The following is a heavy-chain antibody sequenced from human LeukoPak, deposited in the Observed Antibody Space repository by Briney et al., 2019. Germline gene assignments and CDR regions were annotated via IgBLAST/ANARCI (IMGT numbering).Heavy chain of an antibody. V-gene: IGHV3-21*04. J-gene: IGHJ5*02. CDR1: GFTFSSYS. CDR3: AKFTREYCSSTSCPNWFDP. D-gene: IGHD2-2*01. Sequence: GGSLRLSCAASGFTFSSYSMNWVRQAPGKGLEWVSSISSSSTYIYYADSVKGRFTISRDNSKNTLYLQMNSLSAEDTAIYYCAKFTREYCSSTSCPNWFDPWGQGTLVTVSS. CDR2: ISSSSTYI.